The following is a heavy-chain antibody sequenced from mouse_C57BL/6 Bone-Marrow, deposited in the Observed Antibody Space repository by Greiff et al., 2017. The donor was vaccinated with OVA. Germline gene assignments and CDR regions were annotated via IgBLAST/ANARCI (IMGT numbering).Heavy chain of an antibody. CDR3: ARRNCLLYFDV. J-gene: IGHJ1*03. CDR2: IWSGGST. CDR1: GFSFTSYG. V-gene: IGHV2-2*01. D-gene: IGHD6-1*01. Sequence: VQLQQSGPGLVQPSQSLSITCTVSGFSFTSYGVHWVRQSPGKGLEWLGVIWSGGSTDYNAAFISRLSISKDNSKSQVFFKKNSLQADDTAIYYCARRNCLLYFDVWGTGTTVTVSS.